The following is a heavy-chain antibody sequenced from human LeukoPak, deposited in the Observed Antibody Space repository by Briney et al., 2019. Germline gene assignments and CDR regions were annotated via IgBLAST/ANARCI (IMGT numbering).Heavy chain of an antibody. Sequence: GASVKVSCKASGYTFTSYAMHWVRQAPGQRLEWMGWINAGNGNTKYSQKFQGRVTITRDTSASTAYMELSSLRSEDTAVCYCARDGDDSSSWYWYFQHWGQGTLVTVSS. D-gene: IGHD6-13*01. V-gene: IGHV1-3*01. CDR1: GYTFTSYA. CDR3: ARDGDDSSSWYWYFQH. J-gene: IGHJ1*01. CDR2: INAGNGNT.